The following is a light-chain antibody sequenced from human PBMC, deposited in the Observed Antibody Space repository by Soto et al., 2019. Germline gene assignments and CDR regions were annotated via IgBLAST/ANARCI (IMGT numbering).Light chain of an antibody. J-gene: IGKJ1*01. CDR1: QGIGNN. Sequence: DIQMTQSPSSLSASVGDRVTITCRASQGIGNNLAWYQQKPGKVPKVLIYTASTLHSGVPSRFSGSGSGTDFTLTINSLQPEDVATYFCQKDDSVPWSFGQGTRVEI. CDR2: TAS. V-gene: IGKV1-27*01. CDR3: QKDDSVPWS.